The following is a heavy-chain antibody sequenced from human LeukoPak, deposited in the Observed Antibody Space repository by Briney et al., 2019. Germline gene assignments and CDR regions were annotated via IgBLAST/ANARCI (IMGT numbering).Heavy chain of an antibody. J-gene: IGHJ4*02. D-gene: IGHD1-26*01. V-gene: IGHV4-34*01. CDR1: GFTFSSYW. CDR2: INHSGYT. CDR3: ARLGSRVL. Sequence: PGGSLRLSCAASGFTFSSYWMHWVRQSPGKGLEWIGQINHSGYTNYKPSLKSRVTMSVDTSKNQFSLKLISMTAADTAVYYCARLGSRVLWGQGTLVTVSS.